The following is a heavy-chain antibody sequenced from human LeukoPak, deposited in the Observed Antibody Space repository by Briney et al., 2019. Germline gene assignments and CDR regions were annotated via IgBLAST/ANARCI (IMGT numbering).Heavy chain of an antibody. Sequence: ASVKVSCKASGYAFTAYYMHWVRQAPGQGLEWMGWIHPNSGGTKFAQKFQGRVTMTRDTSISTAYMELSRLRSDDTAVYYCARVVPRGSNWFDPWGQGTLVTVSS. CDR2: IHPNSGGT. CDR1: GYAFTAYY. CDR3: ARVVPRGSNWFDP. J-gene: IGHJ5*02. V-gene: IGHV1-2*02. D-gene: IGHD3-10*01.